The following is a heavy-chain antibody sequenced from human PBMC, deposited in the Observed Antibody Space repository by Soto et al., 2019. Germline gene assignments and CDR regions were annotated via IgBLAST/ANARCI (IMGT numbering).Heavy chain of an antibody. D-gene: IGHD1-26*01. CDR1: GFTFSNYS. CDR2: ISGSGGST. Sequence: GGSLRLSCAASGFTFSNYSMSWVRQAPEKGLEWVSAISGSGGSTYYADSMKGRFTISRDNPKNTLYLQMNSLRAEDTAVYYCAKDEVGEVLYYYYGMDVWGQGTTVTVSS. J-gene: IGHJ6*02. CDR3: AKDEVGEVLYYYYGMDV. V-gene: IGHV3-23*01.